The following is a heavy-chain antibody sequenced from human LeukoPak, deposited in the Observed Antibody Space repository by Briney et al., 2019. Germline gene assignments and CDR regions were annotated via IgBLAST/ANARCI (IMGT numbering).Heavy chain of an antibody. CDR3: AKGGQDFDFWRFDL. V-gene: IGHV3-23*01. CDR2: ISNTGGRT. Sequence: GGSLTLSCAASGFTFSDSAVSWVRHSPGEGLKWVSSISNTGGRTYYADSVKGRFTITRDNSRNTVDLQMNSLRASDTAKYYCAKGGQDFDFWRFDLWGQGILVIVSS. D-gene: IGHD3-3*01. CDR1: GFTFSDSA. J-gene: IGHJ5*02.